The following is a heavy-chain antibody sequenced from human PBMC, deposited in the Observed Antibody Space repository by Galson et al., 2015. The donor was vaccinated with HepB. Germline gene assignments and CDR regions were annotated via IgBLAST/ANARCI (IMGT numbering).Heavy chain of an antibody. D-gene: IGHD3-22*01. CDR2: ISSSSTI. J-gene: IGHJ4*02. V-gene: IGHV3-48*02. CDR1: GFTFSSYS. CDR3: ARDLGDHYYDSSGCFDY. Sequence: SLRLSCAASGFTFSSYSMNWVRQAPGKGLEWVSYISSSSTIYYADSVKGRFTISRDNAKNSLYLQMNSLRDEDTAVYYCARDLGDHYYDSSGCFDYWGQGTLVTVSS.